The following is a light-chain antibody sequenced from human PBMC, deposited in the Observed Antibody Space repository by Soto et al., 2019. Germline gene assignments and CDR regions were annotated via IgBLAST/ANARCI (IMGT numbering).Light chain of an antibody. CDR3: SSYTSTSNVV. CDR2: DVH. J-gene: IGLJ2*01. V-gene: IGLV2-14*01. CDR1: SSDIGGYDY. Sequence: QSALTQPASVSGSPGQSITISCTGTSSDIGGYDYVSWYQQHPGKAPKLMIYDVHNRPSGVSNRFSGSKSGNAASLTISGLQAEDEADYYCSSYTSTSNVVFGGGTKVTVL.